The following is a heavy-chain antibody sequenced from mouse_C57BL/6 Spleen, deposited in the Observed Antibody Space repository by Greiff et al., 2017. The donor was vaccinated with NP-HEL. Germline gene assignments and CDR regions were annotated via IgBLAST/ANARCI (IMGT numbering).Heavy chain of an antibody. Sequence: EVKLMESGPGLVKPSQSLSLTCSVTGYSITSGYYWNWIRQSPGNQLEWMGCISYDGSNNYNPTLKNRISITRDTSKNQFCLKLNSVTTEDTATNYCARGPHWYFDVWGTGTTVTVSS. CDR1: GYSITSGYY. CDR2: ISYDGSN. CDR3: ARGPHWYFDV. J-gene: IGHJ1*03. V-gene: IGHV3-6*01.